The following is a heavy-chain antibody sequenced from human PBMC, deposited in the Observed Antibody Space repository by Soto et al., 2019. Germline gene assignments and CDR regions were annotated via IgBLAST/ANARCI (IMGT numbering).Heavy chain of an antibody. Sequence: GASVKVSCKASGYTFTRYYMHWVRQAPGQGLEWMGIINPSGGSTTYAQKFQGRVSMTSDTSTSTVYMELSSLRSEDTAVYYCARVSDSSSSWFPFDYWGQGTLVTVSS. CDR2: INPSGGST. D-gene: IGHD6-13*01. CDR3: ARVSDSSSSWFPFDY. J-gene: IGHJ4*02. V-gene: IGHV1-46*01. CDR1: GYTFTRYY.